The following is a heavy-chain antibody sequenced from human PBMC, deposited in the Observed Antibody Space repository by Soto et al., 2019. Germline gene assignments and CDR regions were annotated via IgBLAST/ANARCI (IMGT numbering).Heavy chain of an antibody. CDR3: ARDPGVAGLPHAFDI. Sequence: GGSLRLSCAASGFTFSSYGMHWVRQAPGKGLEWVAVIWYDGSNKYYADSVKGRFTISRDNSKNTLYLQMNSLRAEDTAVYYCARDPGVAGLPHAFDIWGQGTMVTVSS. CDR2: IWYDGSNK. V-gene: IGHV3-33*01. J-gene: IGHJ3*02. CDR1: GFTFSSYG. D-gene: IGHD2-15*01.